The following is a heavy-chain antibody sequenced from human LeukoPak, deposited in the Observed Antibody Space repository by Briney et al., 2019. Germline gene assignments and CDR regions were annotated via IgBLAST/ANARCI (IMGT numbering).Heavy chain of an antibody. CDR2: ISAYNGNT. J-gene: IGHJ4*02. D-gene: IGHD6-13*01. CDR3: ARDDNGEQQPPGDY. CDR1: GYTFTSYG. V-gene: IGHV1-18*01. Sequence: ASVKVSCKASGYTFTSYGIRWVRQAPGQGLEWMGWISAYNGNTNYAQKLQGRVTMTTDTSTSTAYMELRSLRSDDTAVYYCARDDNGEQQPPGDYWGQGTLVTVSS.